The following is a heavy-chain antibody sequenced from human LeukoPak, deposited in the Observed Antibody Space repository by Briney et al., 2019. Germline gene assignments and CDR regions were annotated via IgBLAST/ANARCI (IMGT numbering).Heavy chain of an antibody. CDR1: GYTFTGYY. D-gene: IGHD6-13*01. CDR3: AREYIGPFSPVGFRSWPPWYYYYYMDV. CDR2: IDPNSGGT. J-gene: IGHJ6*03. Sequence: ASVKVSCKASGYTFTGYYMHWVRQAPGQGLEWMGWIDPNSGGTNYAQKFQGRVTMTRDTSISTAYMELSRLRSDDTAVYYCAREYIGPFSPVGFRSWPPWYYYYYMDVWGKGTTVTVSS. V-gene: IGHV1-2*02.